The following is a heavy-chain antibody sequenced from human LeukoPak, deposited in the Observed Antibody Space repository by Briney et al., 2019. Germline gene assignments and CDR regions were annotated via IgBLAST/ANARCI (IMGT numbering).Heavy chain of an antibody. V-gene: IGHV4-4*09. Sequence: SETLSLTCTVSGGSISSYYWSWIRQPPGKGLEWIGYIYISGSTNYNPSLKSRATISVDTSKNQFSLKLSSVTAADTAVYYCARQSGSDWFDPWGQGTLVTVSS. CDR3: ARQSGSDWFDP. CDR2: IYISGST. CDR1: GGSISSYY. J-gene: IGHJ5*02.